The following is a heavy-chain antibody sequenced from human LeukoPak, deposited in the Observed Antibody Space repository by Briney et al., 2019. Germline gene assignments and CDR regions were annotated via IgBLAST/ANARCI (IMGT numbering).Heavy chain of an antibody. CDR1: GYTFTGYY. D-gene: IGHD6-13*01. J-gene: IGHJ5*02. CDR3: ARARSRIAAAGNNNWFDP. CDR2: INPNSGGT. Sequence: ASVKVSCKASGYTFTGYYMHWVRQAPGQGLEWMGWINPNSGGTNYAQKFQGRVTMTRDTSISTAYMELSRLRSDDTAVYYCARARSRIAAAGNNNWFDPWGQGTLVTVSS. V-gene: IGHV1-2*02.